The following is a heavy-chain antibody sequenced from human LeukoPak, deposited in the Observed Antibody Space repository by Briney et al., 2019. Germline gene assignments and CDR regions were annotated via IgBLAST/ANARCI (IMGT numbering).Heavy chain of an antibody. CDR2: IDPSGGST. D-gene: IGHD1-14*01. J-gene: IGHJ4*02. Sequence: ASVKVSCKSSGYSFISYYIHWVRQAPGQGLEWMGIIDPSGGSTSYAQKFQGRVAMTRDTSTNTVYMELSRLTSEDTAMYYCTRNHDPGDYWGQGTLVAVSS. V-gene: IGHV1-46*01. CDR3: TRNHDPGDY. CDR1: GYSFISYY.